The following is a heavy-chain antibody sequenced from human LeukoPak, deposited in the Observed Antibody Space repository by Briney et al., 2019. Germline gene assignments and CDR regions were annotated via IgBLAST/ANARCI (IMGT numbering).Heavy chain of an antibody. CDR1: GYTFTNYG. D-gene: IGHD2-2*01. J-gene: IGHJ4*02. CDR3: ARLGVPAGFDY. V-gene: IGHV1-18*01. Sequence: ASVKVSCKASGYTFTNYGISWVRQAPGQGLEWMGWISAYNGNTKYAQKLQGRVTITADESTSTAYMELSSLRSEDTAVYYCARLGVPAGFDYWGQGTLVTVSS. CDR2: ISAYNGNT.